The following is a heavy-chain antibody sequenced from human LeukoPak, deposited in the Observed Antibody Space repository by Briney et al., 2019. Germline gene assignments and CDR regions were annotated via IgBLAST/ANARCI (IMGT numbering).Heavy chain of an antibody. J-gene: IGHJ4*02. CDR1: GFTFSSYG. D-gene: IGHD3-10*01. V-gene: IGHV3-7*01. Sequence: QPGGSLRLSCAASGFTFSSYGMHWVRQAPGKGLEWVANIKQDGSEKYYMDSVKGRFTISRDNAKKSLFLQMNSLTAEDTALYYCVRSLERFGTRDYWGQGTLVTVSS. CDR3: VRSLERFGTRDY. CDR2: IKQDGSEK.